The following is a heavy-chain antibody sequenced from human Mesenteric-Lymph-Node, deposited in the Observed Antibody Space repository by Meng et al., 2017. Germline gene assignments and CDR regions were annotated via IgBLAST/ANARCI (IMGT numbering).Heavy chain of an antibody. CDR3: AGNTVGSYDGFDY. Sequence: QVQLVHSWTAVKNPGTSATASCKASGGTFSSYTISWVRQAPGQGLEWMGSIIPILGIANYAQKFQCRVRITEDKSTSTAYMELSSLRSEDTAVYYGAGNTVGSYDGFDYWGQGTLVTVSS. CDR1: GGTFSSYT. J-gene: IGHJ4*02. D-gene: IGHD1-26*01. CDR2: IIPILGIA. V-gene: IGHV1-69*02.